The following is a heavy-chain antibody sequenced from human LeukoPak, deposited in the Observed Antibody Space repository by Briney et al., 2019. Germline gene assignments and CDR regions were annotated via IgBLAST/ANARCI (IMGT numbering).Heavy chain of an antibody. Sequence: GGSLRLSCTASVFTFNYFWMHWVRQVPGKGLVWVSGINNDGTATYYADSVKGRFTISRDNAKNTVYLQMNGLRAEDTTVNYCATVSEYWGQGTLVTVSS. CDR2: INNDGTAT. D-gene: IGHD6-6*01. CDR3: ATVSEY. V-gene: IGHV3-74*01. CDR1: VFTFNYFW. J-gene: IGHJ4*02.